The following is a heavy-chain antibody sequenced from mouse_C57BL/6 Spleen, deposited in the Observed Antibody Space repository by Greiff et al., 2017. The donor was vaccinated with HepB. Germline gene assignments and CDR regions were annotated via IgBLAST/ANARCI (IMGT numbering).Heavy chain of an antibody. CDR2: IYPGDGDT. V-gene: IGHV1-82*01. J-gene: IGHJ2*01. D-gene: IGHD1-1*01. CDR1: GYAFSSSW. Sequence: QVQLQQSGPELVKPGASVKISCKASGYAFSSSWMNWVKQRPGKGLEWIGRIYPGDGDTNYNGKFKGKATLTADKSSSTAYMQLSSLTSEDSAVYFCARSVGLRTDYWGQGTTLTVSS. CDR3: ARSVGLRTDY.